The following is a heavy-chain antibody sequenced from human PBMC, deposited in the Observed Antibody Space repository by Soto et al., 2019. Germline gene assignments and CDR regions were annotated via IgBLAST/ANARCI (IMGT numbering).Heavy chain of an antibody. CDR2: ISYDGSNK. CDR1: GFTFSSYA. Sequence: QVQLVESGGGVVQPGRSLRLSCAASGFTFSSYATHWVRQAPGKGLEWVAVISYDGSNKYYADSVKGRFTISRDNSKNTLYLQMNSLRAEDTAVYYCAREGIAFDYWGQGTLVTVSS. CDR3: AREGIAFDY. V-gene: IGHV3-30-3*01. D-gene: IGHD6-13*01. J-gene: IGHJ4*02.